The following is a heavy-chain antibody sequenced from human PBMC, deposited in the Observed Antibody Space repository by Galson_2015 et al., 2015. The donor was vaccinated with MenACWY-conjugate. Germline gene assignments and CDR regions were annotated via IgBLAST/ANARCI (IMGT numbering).Heavy chain of an antibody. CDR3: AKNGNYFGMGFDY. CDR2: ITSSGGTT. V-gene: IGHV3-23*01. Sequence: SLRLSCAASGFTFGSFAMSWVRQAPGKGLEWVSVITSSGGTTYYADSVKGRFTISRDNPKNTLYLQMDTLRAEDTATYYCAKNGNYFGMGFDYWGQGTLVT. CDR1: GFTFGSFA. J-gene: IGHJ4*02. D-gene: IGHD2/OR15-2a*01.